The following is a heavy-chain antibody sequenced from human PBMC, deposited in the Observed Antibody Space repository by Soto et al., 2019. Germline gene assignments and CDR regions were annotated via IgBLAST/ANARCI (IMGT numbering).Heavy chain of an antibody. D-gene: IGHD1-1*01. J-gene: IGHJ6*03. CDR1: GGSISSYY. CDR2: IYYSGST. CDR3: ARDLLNWNDGDYYYYMDV. Sequence: SETLSLTCTVSGGSISSYYWSWIRQPPGKGLEWIGYIYYSGSTNYNPSLKSRVTISVDTSKNQFSLKLSSVTAADTAVYYCARDLLNWNDGDYYYYMDVWGKGTTVTVSS. V-gene: IGHV4-59*01.